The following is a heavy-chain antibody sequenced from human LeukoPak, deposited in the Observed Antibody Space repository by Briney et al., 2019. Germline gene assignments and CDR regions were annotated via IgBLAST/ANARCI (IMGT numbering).Heavy chain of an antibody. J-gene: IGHJ3*02. Sequence: GGSLRLSCAASGFTFSSYEMNWVRQAPGKGLEWVSYISSSGSTIYYADSVKGRFTISRDNAKNSLYLQMNSLRAEDTAVYYCARENAVVVVTPADAFDIWGQGTMVTVSS. V-gene: IGHV3-48*03. CDR1: GFTFSSYE. CDR2: ISSSGSTI. D-gene: IGHD2-21*02. CDR3: ARENAVVVVTPADAFDI.